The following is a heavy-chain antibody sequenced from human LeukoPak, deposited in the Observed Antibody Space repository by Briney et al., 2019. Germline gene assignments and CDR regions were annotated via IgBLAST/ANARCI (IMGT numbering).Heavy chain of an antibody. CDR1: GGSFSGYY. V-gene: IGHV4-34*01. D-gene: IGHD2-2*02. Sequence: SETLSLTCAVYGGSFSGYYWSWIRQPPGKGLEWIGEINHSGSTNYNPSLESRVTISVDTSKNQFSLKLSSVTAADTAVYYCARGLMSGCSSTSCYRRGNYYYYYYMDVWGKGTTVTVSS. CDR2: INHSGST. CDR3: ARGLMSGCSSTSCYRRGNYYYYYYMDV. J-gene: IGHJ6*03.